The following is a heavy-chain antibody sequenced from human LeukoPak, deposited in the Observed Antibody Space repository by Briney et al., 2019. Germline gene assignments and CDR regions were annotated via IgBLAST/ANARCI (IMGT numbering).Heavy chain of an antibody. J-gene: IGHJ6*02. CDR3: ARAMPITMVRGYGMDV. D-gene: IGHD3-10*01. CDR2: MNPNSGNT. CDR1: GYTFTSYD. V-gene: IGHV1-8*01. Sequence: ASVKVSCKASGYTFTSYDINWVRQATGQGLEWMGWMNPNSGNTGYAQKFQGRVTMTRNTSISTAYMELSSLRSEDTAVYYCARAMPITMVRGYGMDVWGQGTTDTVSS.